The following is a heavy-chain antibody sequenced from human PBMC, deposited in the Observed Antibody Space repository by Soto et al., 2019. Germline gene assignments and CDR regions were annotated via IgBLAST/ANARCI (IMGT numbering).Heavy chain of an antibody. CDR3: ARGLPRPGDIAVAGIYWFDP. D-gene: IGHD6-19*01. V-gene: IGHV1-69*13. J-gene: IGHJ5*02. Sequence: GASVKVSCKASGGTFSSYAISWVRQAPGQGLEWMGGIIPIFGTANYAQKFQGRVTITADESTSTAYMELSSLRSEDTAVYYCARGLPRPGDIAVAGIYWFDPWGQGTLVTISS. CDR2: IIPIFGTA. CDR1: GGTFSSYA.